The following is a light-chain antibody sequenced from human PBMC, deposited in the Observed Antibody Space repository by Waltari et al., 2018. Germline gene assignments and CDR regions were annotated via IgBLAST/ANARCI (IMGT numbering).Light chain of an antibody. J-gene: IGKJ3*01. CDR2: KAS. CDR3: QQYNTYSA. V-gene: IGKV1-5*03. CDR1: QSISSW. Sequence: DIQMTQSPSTLSASVGDRVTITCRARQSISSWVAWYQQKPGTAPKLLIYKASTLETGVPSRFIGSGFGTEFTLTISSLQPDDFATYYCQQYNTYSAFGPGTKVDI.